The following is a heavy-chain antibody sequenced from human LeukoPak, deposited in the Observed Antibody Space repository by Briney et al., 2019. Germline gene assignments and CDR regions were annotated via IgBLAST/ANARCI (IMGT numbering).Heavy chain of an antibody. Sequence: PGGSLRLSCAASGFTFSNAWMSWVRQAPGKGLEWVGRIKSKTDGGTTDYAAPVKGRFTISRDDSENTLYLQMNSLKTEDTAVYYCTTDGGSSSWTFDYWGQGILVTVSS. CDR2: IKSKTDGGTT. V-gene: IGHV3-15*01. J-gene: IGHJ4*02. D-gene: IGHD6-13*01. CDR3: TTDGGSSSWTFDY. CDR1: GFTFSNAW.